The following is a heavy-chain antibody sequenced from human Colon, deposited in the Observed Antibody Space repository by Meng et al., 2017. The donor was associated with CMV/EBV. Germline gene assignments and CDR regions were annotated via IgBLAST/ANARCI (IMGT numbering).Heavy chain of an antibody. J-gene: IGHJ5*02. CDR3: ARDVMLPAPFFDP. D-gene: IGHD2-2*01. CDR2: IHYSGNT. Sequence: VSNGSVNNDDAFWSWLRQAPGKGLEWIGYIHYSGNTNYNPSLKSRVTMSIETSKNQFSLTLLSVTAADTAVYYCARDVMLPAPFFDPWGQGTLVTVSS. V-gene: IGHV4-61*08. CDR1: NGSVNNDDAF.